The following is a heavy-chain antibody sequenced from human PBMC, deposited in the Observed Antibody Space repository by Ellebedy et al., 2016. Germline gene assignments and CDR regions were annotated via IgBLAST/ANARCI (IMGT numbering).Heavy chain of an antibody. CDR2: IYYSGST. V-gene: IGHV4-39*07. J-gene: IGHJ4*02. CDR1: GGSISSSSYY. D-gene: IGHD2-21*02. CDR3: ARGDDCGGDCYPFDY. Sequence: SETLSLTXTVSGGSISSSSYYWGWIRQPPGKGLEWIGSIYYSGSTYYNPSLKSRVTISVDTSKNQFSLKLSSVTAADTAVYYCARGDDCGGDCYPFDYWGQGTLVTVSS.